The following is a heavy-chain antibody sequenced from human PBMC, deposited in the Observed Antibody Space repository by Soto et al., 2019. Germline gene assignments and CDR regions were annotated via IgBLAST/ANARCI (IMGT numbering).Heavy chain of an antibody. J-gene: IGHJ4*02. V-gene: IGHV4-4*02. CDR2: IYHSGST. CDR1: GGSISSSNW. CDR3: ARVAYYDSSGYYPDY. Sequence: SETPSLTCAVSGGSISSSNWWSWVRQPPGKGLEWIGEIYHSGSTNYNPSLKSRVTISVDKSKNQFSLKLSSVTAADTAVYYCARVAYYDSSGYYPDYWGQGTLVTVSS. D-gene: IGHD3-22*01.